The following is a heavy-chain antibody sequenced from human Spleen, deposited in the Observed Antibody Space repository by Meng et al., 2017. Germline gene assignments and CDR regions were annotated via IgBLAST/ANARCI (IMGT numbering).Heavy chain of an antibody. CDR1: GGTFSSYT. J-gene: IGHJ4*02. CDR2: IIPILGIA. Sequence: QVQLVQSGAEVKKPGSSVKVSCKASGGTFSSYTISWVRQAPGQGLEWMGRIIPILGIANYAQKFQGRVTITADKSTSTAYMELSSLRSEDTAVYYCATGDSGSYFDYWGQGTLVTVSS. CDR3: ATGDSGSYFDY. V-gene: IGHV1-69*02. D-gene: IGHD1-26*01.